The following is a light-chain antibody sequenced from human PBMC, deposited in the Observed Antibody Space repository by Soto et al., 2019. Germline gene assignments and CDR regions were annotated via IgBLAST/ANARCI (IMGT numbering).Light chain of an antibody. CDR2: RAS. CDR3: QEYSTYSYT. V-gene: IGKV1-5*03. Sequence: DIQMTQSPSVLSAFVGDRVTVTCRASPSVGNSLAWYQQKPGKAPKLLIYRASTLQSGVPSRFSGRGSGTEFTLTISSLQPDDFAIYFCQEYSTYSYTFGPGTTVDIK. J-gene: IGKJ3*01. CDR1: PSVGNS.